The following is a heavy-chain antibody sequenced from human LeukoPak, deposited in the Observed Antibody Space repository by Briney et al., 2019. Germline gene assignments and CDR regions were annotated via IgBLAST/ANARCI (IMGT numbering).Heavy chain of an antibody. CDR3: AKERTGGWPFDY. Sequence: PGGSLRLSCAASGFTFSSYAMSWVRQPPGKGLEWVSGISGSRGTTYYADSVKGRLTISRDNSKNTLYLQMNSLRADDTAVYYCAKERTGGWPFDYWGQGTLVTVSS. D-gene: IGHD6-19*01. J-gene: IGHJ4*02. CDR1: GFTFSSYA. V-gene: IGHV3-23*01. CDR2: ISGSRGTT.